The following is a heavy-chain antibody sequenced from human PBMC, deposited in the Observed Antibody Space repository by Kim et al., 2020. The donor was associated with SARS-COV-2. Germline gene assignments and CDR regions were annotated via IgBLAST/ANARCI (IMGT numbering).Heavy chain of an antibody. Sequence: ADSVKGRFTIARDNSRNMLYLEMNGLRAEDTAVYYCAKDRITLTTAGPFDIWGRGTMVTVSS. J-gene: IGHJ3*02. D-gene: IGHD1-20*01. CDR3: AKDRITLTTAGPFDI. V-gene: IGHV3-23*01.